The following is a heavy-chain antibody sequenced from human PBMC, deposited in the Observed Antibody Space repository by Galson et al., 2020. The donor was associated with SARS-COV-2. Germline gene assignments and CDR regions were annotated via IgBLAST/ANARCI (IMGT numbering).Heavy chain of an antibody. CDR1: GFTFSSYG. Sequence: TGGSLRLSCAASGFTFSSYGMHWVRQAPGKGLEWVAVISYDGSNKYYADSVKGRFTISRDNSKNTLYLQMNSLRAEDTAVYYCAKLPYCSSTSCSPFDYWGQGTLVTVSS. D-gene: IGHD2-2*01. CDR3: AKLPYCSSTSCSPFDY. J-gene: IGHJ4*02. V-gene: IGHV3-30*18. CDR2: ISYDGSNK.